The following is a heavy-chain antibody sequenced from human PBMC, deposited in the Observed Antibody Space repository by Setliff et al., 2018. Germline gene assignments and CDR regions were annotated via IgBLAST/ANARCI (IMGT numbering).Heavy chain of an antibody. CDR2: INNYSGNT. D-gene: IGHD2-8*01. CDR1: GYTFTNYG. Sequence: ASVKVSCKTSGYTFTNYGITWVRQAPGQGLEWMGWINNYSGNTYYAPELQGRVTLTTDTSTTTAYLELRSLTSDDTAVYYCSRLVRYCTTTTCQRASGDDYWGQGTLVTVSS. CDR3: SRLVRYCTTTTCQRASGDDY. V-gene: IGHV1-18*01. J-gene: IGHJ4*02.